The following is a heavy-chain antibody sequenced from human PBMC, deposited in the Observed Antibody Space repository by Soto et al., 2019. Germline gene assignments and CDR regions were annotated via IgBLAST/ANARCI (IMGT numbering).Heavy chain of an antibody. Sequence: SETLSLTCTVSGGSLSSLYWSWIRQPAGKGLEWIGRIYSGGRNNYNPSLKSRVTMSVDTSKNQFSLRLSSVTAADTAMYYCASGSSRRDYWAQGTLVIVSS. CDR1: GGSLSSLY. D-gene: IGHD1-26*01. CDR3: ASGSSRRDY. V-gene: IGHV4-4*07. CDR2: IYSGGRN. J-gene: IGHJ4*02.